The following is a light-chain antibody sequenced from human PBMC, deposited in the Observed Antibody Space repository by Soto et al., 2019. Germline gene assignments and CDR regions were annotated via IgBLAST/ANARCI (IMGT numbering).Light chain of an antibody. V-gene: IGLV2-14*01. J-gene: IGLJ1*01. CDR2: EVT. CDR1: SSDVGGYNY. CDR3: ASYTSSGTRV. Sequence: QSVLTQPASVSGSPGQSITISCTGTSSDVGGYNYVSWYQQRPGKAPKFMIYEVTNRPSGVSNRFSGSKSGNTASLTISGLQAEDEDDYYCASYTSSGTRVFGTGTKLTVL.